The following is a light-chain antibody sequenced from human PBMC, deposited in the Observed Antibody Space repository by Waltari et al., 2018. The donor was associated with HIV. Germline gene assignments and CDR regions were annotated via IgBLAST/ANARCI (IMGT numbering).Light chain of an antibody. J-gene: IGLJ3*02. V-gene: IGLV1-40*01. CDR2: GNH. CDR1: TSNIGAGYD. Sequence: QSVLTQPPSVSGAPGQRVTISCTWITSNIGAGYDVHLCHHLPGTAPKLLIYGNHNRPSGVPDRFSGPRSGTSSSLAITGLQAEDEAVYYCQSYDSSLSVNWVFGGGTKLTVL. CDR3: QSYDSSLSVNWV.